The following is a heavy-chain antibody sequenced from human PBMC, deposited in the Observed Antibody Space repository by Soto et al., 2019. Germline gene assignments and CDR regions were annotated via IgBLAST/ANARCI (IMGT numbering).Heavy chain of an antibody. J-gene: IGHJ3*02. CDR1: GITFSDSY. D-gene: IGHD1-1*01. CDR3: AILLDWNHFAFEM. CDR2: ISDRASTI. Sequence: QMQLVESGGGLVKPGGSLRLSCAASGITFSDSYMSWIRQAPGKGLEWVSYISDRASTIYYADSVKGRFFISRDNAKHSFNLQMNSLRVEDTAVYYCAILLDWNHFAFEMWGQGTMGTVSS. V-gene: IGHV3-11*01.